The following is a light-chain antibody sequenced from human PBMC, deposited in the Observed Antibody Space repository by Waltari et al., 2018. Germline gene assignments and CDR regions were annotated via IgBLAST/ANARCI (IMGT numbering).Light chain of an antibody. CDR3: QKYGTLPAT. J-gene: IGKJ1*01. CDR2: DAS. CDR1: QSVSKY. Sequence: EILLTQSPVLLPLYRGDSATLSCRASQSVSKYLAWYQQKPGQAPRLLIYDASTRATGIPDRFSGSGWGTDFSLTISRLEPEDFAVYYCQKYGTLPATFGQGTKVQ. V-gene: IGKV3-20*01.